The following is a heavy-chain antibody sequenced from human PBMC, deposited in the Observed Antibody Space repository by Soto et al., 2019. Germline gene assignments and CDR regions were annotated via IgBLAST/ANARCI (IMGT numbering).Heavy chain of an antibody. D-gene: IGHD6-13*01. CDR1: GFTFSSYA. CDR2: ISGSGDST. Sequence: EVQLLESGGGLVQPGGSLRLSCAASGFTFSSYAMNWVRQAPGKGLEWVSVISGSGDSTYYADSVKGRFTISRDNSKTTLYLQMNSLRAEDTAVYYCARRGPGTYFDYWGQGTLVTVSS. V-gene: IGHV3-23*01. CDR3: ARRGPGTYFDY. J-gene: IGHJ4*02.